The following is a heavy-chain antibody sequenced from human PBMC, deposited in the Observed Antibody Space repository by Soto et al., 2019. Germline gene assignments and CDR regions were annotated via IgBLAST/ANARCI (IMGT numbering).Heavy chain of an antibody. D-gene: IGHD3-10*01. Sequence: QVQLQESGPGLVKASQTLSLTCTVSGGSISSGGYYWSWIRQHPGKGLEWIGYIYYSGSTYYNPSLKSRVTISVDTSKNQFSLKLSSVTAADTAVYYCARVPPPRRFGLFDYWGQGTLVTVSS. J-gene: IGHJ4*02. CDR1: GGSISSGGYY. CDR2: IYYSGST. V-gene: IGHV4-31*03. CDR3: ARVPPPRRFGLFDY.